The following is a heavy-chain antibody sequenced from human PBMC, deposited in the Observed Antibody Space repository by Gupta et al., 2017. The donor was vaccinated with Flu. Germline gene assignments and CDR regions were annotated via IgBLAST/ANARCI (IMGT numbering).Heavy chain of an antibody. D-gene: IGHD1-26*01. J-gene: IGHJ3*02. CDR3: AGTTTTCRNI. CDR1: RFSLSTYW. CDR2: INADGSIT. V-gene: IGHV3-74*01. Sequence: EMQLVESGGGLVQPGGSLTLSCEASRFSLSTYWMHWVRQAPGKGLVWVSRINADGSITNYADSVRGRFAISRDNAKNTLYLQMNSLRAEDTAVYYCAGTTTTCRNIWGQGTMVTVSS.